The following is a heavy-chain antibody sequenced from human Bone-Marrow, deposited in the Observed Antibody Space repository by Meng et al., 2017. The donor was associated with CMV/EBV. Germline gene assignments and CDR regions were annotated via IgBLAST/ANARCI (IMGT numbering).Heavy chain of an antibody. CDR2: INWNGRTT. J-gene: IGHJ3*01. CDR1: GFTFNDYG. D-gene: IGHD2-2*01. CDR3: ARVGYCSSASCYFGAFDF. V-gene: IGHV3-20*01. Sequence: GESLKISCAASGFTFNDYGMSWVRQAPGKGLEWVSGINWNGRTTSYADSVKGRFTISRDNAKNSLYLQMNSLRAEDTALYHCARVGYCSSASCYFGAFDFWGPGTMVT.